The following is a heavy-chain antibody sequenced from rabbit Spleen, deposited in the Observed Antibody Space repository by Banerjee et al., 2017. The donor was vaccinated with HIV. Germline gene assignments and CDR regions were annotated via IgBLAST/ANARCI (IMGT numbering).Heavy chain of an antibody. CDR1: GFSFSDRDV. J-gene: IGHJ4*01. D-gene: IGHD1-1*01. Sequence: QEQLEESGGGLVKPEGSLTLTCKASGFSFSDRDVMCGVRQAPGKGLEWIACINIVTGKSVYASWAKGRLIMSRTSSTTMTLQMTSLTAADTATYFCARDLVAVIGWNFNLWGQGTLVTVS. CDR3: ARDLVAVIGWNFNL. CDR2: INIVTGKS. V-gene: IGHV1S45*01.